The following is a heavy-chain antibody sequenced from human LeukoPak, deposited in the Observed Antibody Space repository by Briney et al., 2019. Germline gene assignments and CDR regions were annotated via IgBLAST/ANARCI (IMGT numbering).Heavy chain of an antibody. Sequence: GASVKVSCKASGYTFTGYYMHRVRQAPGQGLEWMGRINTNSGGTNYAQKFQGRVTMTRDTSISTAYMELSRLRSDDTAVYYCASIPPAASDYWGQGTLVTVSS. J-gene: IGHJ4*02. CDR3: ASIPPAASDY. CDR2: INTNSGGT. CDR1: GYTFTGYY. V-gene: IGHV1-2*06. D-gene: IGHD2-2*02.